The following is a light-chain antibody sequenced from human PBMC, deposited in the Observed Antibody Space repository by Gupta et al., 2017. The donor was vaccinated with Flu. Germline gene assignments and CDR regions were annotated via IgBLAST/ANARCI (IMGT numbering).Light chain of an antibody. CDR1: QSISSF. CDR3: QHSYSLYT. CDR2: AAS. V-gene: IGKV1-39*01. J-gene: IGKJ2*01. Sequence: DIQMSPSPSSLSASVGDRVTITCRASQSISSFLNWYQQKQGKAPELLFYAASSLQSVVPSRFSGSGSGTDFTLTINSRQPEDFATYYCQHSYSLYTFGQGTKLEIK.